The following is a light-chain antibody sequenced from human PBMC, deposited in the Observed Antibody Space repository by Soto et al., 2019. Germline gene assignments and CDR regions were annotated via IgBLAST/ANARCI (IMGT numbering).Light chain of an antibody. CDR3: QQYDSYSYT. Sequence: IQLTQSPSSLSASVGDRVTITCRASEGIVNYLAWYQQQPGKAPKLLIYGASTLQGGVPSRFTGSGSGTDFTLTISSLQPDDFATYYCQQYDSYSYTFGQGTKLEIK. CDR1: EGIVNY. V-gene: IGKV1-9*01. CDR2: GAS. J-gene: IGKJ2*01.